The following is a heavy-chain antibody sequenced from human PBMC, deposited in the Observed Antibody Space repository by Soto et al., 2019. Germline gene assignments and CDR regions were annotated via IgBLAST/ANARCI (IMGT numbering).Heavy chain of an antibody. CDR3: ARGRASGSYYLLDY. D-gene: IGHD3-10*01. J-gene: IGHJ4*02. CDR2: INPNSGNI. V-gene: IGHV1-8*01. Sequence: ASVKVSCKASGDTFTTYDINWVRQATGHGLEWMGWINPNSGNIGYAQRFQGRVTMTRDTAIRTAYMEVSSLRSDDTAVYYCARGRASGSYYLLDYWGQGTLVTVPQ. CDR1: GDTFTTYD.